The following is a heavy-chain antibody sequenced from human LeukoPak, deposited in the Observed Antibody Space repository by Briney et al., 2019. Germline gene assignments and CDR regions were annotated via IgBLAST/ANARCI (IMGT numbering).Heavy chain of an antibody. CDR3: ARTYYDSSGYLDAFDI. Sequence: SETLSLTCTVSGGSISSSSYYWGWIRQPPGKGLEWIGSIYYSGSTYYNPSLKSRVTISVDTSKNQFSLKLSSVTAADTAVYYCARTYYDSSGYLDAFDIWGQGTMVTVSS. CDR2: IYYSGST. D-gene: IGHD3-22*01. V-gene: IGHV4-39*07. CDR1: GGSISSSSYY. J-gene: IGHJ3*02.